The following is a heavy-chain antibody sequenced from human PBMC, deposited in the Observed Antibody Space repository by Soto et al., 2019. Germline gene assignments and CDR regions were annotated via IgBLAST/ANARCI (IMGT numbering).Heavy chain of an antibody. CDR1: GFTFSSYA. D-gene: IGHD2-8*01. V-gene: IGHV3-30-3*01. J-gene: IGHJ4*02. Sequence: GGSLRLSCAASGFTFSSYAMHWVRQAPGKGLEWVAVISYDGSNKYYADSVKGRFTISRDKSKNTLYLQMNSLRAEDTAVYYCARDPYCTNGVRYYFDYWGQGTLVTVSS. CDR3: ARDPYCTNGVRYYFDY. CDR2: ISYDGSNK.